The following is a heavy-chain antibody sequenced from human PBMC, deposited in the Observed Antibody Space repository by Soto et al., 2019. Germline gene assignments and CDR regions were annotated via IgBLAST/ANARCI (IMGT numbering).Heavy chain of an antibody. CDR2: INHSGST. CDR1: GGSFSGYY. CDR3: ARGLKLLNSSGSRRRWFDP. Sequence: SETLSLTCAVYGGSFSGYYWSWIRQPPGKWLEWIGEINHSGSTNYNPSLKSRVTISVDTSKNQFSLKLSSVTAADTAVYYCARGLKLLNSSGSRRRWFDPWGQGXLVTVYS. V-gene: IGHV4-34*01. J-gene: IGHJ5*02. D-gene: IGHD6-19*01.